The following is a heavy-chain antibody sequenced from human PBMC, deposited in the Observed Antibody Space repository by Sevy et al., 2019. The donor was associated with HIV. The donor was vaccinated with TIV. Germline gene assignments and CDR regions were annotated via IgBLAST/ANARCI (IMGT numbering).Heavy chain of an antibody. CDR2: INSDGSVT. CDR1: GFTFSTYW. CDR3: ARVNIPAAE. V-gene: IGHV3-74*01. Sequence: GESLKISCAASGFTFSTYWMHWVRQVPGKGLVWVSRINSDGSVTTYAGSVKGRFTISRDNAKNTLYLQMNSLRVEDTAVYYCARVNIPAAEWGQGALVTVSS. J-gene: IGHJ4*02. D-gene: IGHD6-13*01.